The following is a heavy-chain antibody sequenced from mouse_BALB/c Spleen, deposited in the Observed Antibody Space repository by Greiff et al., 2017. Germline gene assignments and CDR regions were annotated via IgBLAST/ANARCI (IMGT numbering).Heavy chain of an antibody. V-gene: IGHV5-6-5*01. CDR1: GFTFSSYA. Sequence: EVMLVESGGGLVKPGGSLKLSCAASGFTFSSYAMSWVRQTPEKRLEWVASISSGGSTYYPDSVKGRFTISRDNAKNTLYLQMSSLKSEDTAMYYCARDGNYFYYAMDYWGQGTSVTVSS. CDR3: ARDGNYFYYAMDY. D-gene: IGHD2-1*01. J-gene: IGHJ4*01. CDR2: ISSGGST.